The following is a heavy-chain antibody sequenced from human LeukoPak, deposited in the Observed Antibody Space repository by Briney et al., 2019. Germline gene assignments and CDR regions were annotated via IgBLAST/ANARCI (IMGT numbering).Heavy chain of an antibody. CDR3: ARAARNYDYVWGSFSPYGMDV. Sequence: PGGSLRLSCAASGFTFSSYAMHWVRQAPGKGLEYVSAISSNGGSTYYANSVKGRFTISRDNSKNTLYLQMGSLRAEDMAVYYCARAARNYDYVWGSFSPYGMDVWGQGTTVTVSS. J-gene: IGHJ6*02. CDR2: ISSNGGST. CDR1: GFTFSSYA. V-gene: IGHV3-64*01. D-gene: IGHD3-16*01.